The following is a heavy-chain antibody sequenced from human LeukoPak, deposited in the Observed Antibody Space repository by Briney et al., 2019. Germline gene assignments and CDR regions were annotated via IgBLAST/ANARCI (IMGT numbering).Heavy chain of an antibody. CDR1: GFTFDDYA. V-gene: IGHV3-9*01. Sequence: GGSLRLSCAASGFTFDDYAMHWVRQAPGKGLEWVSGISWNSDDIGYADSVKGRFTISRDNAKNSLYLQMNSLRPEDTALYYCARNQFWGQGTLVTVSS. CDR3: ARNQF. CDR2: ISWNSDDI. D-gene: IGHD1-14*01. J-gene: IGHJ4*02.